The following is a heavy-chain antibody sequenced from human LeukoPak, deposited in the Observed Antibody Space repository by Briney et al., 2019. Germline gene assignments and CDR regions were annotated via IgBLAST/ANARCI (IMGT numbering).Heavy chain of an antibody. J-gene: IGHJ4*02. V-gene: IGHV7-4-1*02. Sequence: GASVKVSCKASGYTFSSYAMNWVGQAPGQGLEGMGWINTNTGDPTYAQGFTGRFVFSLDTSVSTAYLQISSLKAEDTAFYYCARDHGYVEMATIGYCGQGTLVSVSS. D-gene: IGHD5-24*01. CDR2: INTNTGDP. CDR3: ARDHGYVEMATIGY. CDR1: GYTFSSYA.